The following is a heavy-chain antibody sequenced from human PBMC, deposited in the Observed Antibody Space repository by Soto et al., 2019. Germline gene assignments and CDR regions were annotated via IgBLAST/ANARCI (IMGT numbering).Heavy chain of an antibody. CDR1: GFNVSTTY. CDR3: ARGGDFGGSDY. Sequence: VQLVEAGGGLIQPGGSLRLSCVASGFNVSTTYMNWVRQAPGKGLDWVSVIYSGGSTKFADSVKGRFTISRDNSKNTLYLHMNRLRAEDTAVYYCARGGDFGGSDYWGQGTLVTVSS. J-gene: IGHJ4*02. CDR2: IYSGGST. D-gene: IGHD3-16*01. V-gene: IGHV3-53*01.